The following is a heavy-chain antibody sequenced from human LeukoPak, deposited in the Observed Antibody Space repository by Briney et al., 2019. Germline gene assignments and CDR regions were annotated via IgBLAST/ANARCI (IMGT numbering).Heavy chain of an antibody. J-gene: IGHJ6*02. CDR1: VGXISSGNC. CDR2: IYHNGTL. V-gene: IGHV4-4*02. CDR3: ATAPILRGEGGEHYKYGMDV. D-gene: IGHD2-2*02. Sequence: PSGALSLTCAVSVGXISSGNCWTWVRQSPGKGLEWIGEIYHNGTLNYNPSLKSRVTISADSFKNHFSLKLTSVTAADTAVYYCATAPILRGEGGEHYKYGMDVWGQGTTVIVSS.